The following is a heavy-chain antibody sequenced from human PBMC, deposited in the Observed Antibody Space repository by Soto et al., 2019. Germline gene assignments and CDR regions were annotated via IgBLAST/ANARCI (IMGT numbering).Heavy chain of an antibody. CDR3: ATESVDTAMEHLSGMDV. CDR2: ISSSGRTI. CDR1: GFTFSSYS. Sequence: EVQLVESGGGLVQPGGSLRLSCAASGFTFSSYSMNWVRQAPGKGLEWVSYISSSGRTIYYADSVKGRFTISRDNAKNSRYLQMTSLGDEDTAVYYCATESVDTAMEHLSGMDVWGQGTTVTVS. V-gene: IGHV3-48*02. J-gene: IGHJ6*02. D-gene: IGHD5-18*01.